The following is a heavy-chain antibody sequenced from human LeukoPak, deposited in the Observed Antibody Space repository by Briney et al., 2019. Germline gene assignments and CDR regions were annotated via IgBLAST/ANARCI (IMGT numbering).Heavy chain of an antibody. CDR1: GLTFSSHT. CDR2: ITNAGDST. D-gene: IGHD3-22*01. CDR3: AKVPLRYYDSSGSDY. V-gene: IGHV3-23*01. Sequence: GESLRLSCAASGLTFSSHTMTWVRQAPGKGLEWVSAITNAGDSTYYADSVKGRFTISRDNSKNTLYLQMNSLRADDTALYYCAKVPLRYYDSSGSDYWGQGTLVTVSS. J-gene: IGHJ4*02.